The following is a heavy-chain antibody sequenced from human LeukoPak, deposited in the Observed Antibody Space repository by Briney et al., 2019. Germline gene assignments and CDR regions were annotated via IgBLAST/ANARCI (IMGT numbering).Heavy chain of an antibody. CDR2: IKEDGTEK. CDR3: ARSPAGDAWPPAYYMDV. D-gene: IGHD3-10*01. J-gene: IGHJ6*03. V-gene: IGHV3-7*01. Sequence: GGSLRLSCGASEFSFSTFWMSWVRQAPGKGPEWVANIKEDGTEKYYVGSVKGRFTISRDNAKKSLYLQMNSLRDDDTAVYFCARSPAGDAWPPAYYMDVWGKGTTVTVSS. CDR1: EFSFSTFW.